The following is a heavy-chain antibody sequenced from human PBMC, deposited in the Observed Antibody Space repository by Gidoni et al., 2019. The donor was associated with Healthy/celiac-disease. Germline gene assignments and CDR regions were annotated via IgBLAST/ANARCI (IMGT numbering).Heavy chain of an antibody. D-gene: IGHD3-10*01. CDR2: INHSGST. V-gene: IGHV4-34*01. J-gene: IGHJ6*02. CDR1: GGSFSGYY. CDR3: ARGTAGDGSGSYYIFYYYYGMDV. Sequence: QVQLQQWGAGLLKPSETLSLTCAVYGGSFSGYYWSWIRQPPGKGLEWIGEINHSGSTNYNPSLKSRVTISVETSKNQFSLKLSSVTAADTAVYYCARGTAGDGSGSYYIFYYYYGMDVWGQGTTVTVSS.